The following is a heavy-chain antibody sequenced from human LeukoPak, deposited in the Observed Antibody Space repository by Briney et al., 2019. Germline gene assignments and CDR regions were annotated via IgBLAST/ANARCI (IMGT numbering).Heavy chain of an antibody. Sequence: PGGSLRLSCATSGFTFSSYTMHWVRQAPGKGLEWVSSISSSSSYIYYAASVKGRFTISRDNAKNSLYLQMNRLRAEDTAVYYCAGADNPYYYEGVDAFDIWGQGTMVTVSS. D-gene: IGHD3-22*01. V-gene: IGHV3-21*01. CDR1: GFTFSSYT. J-gene: IGHJ3*02. CDR2: ISSSSSYI. CDR3: AGADNPYYYEGVDAFDI.